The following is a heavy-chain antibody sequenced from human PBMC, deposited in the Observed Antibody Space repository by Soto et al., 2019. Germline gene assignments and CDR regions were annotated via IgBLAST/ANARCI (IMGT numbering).Heavy chain of an antibody. D-gene: IGHD4-17*01. V-gene: IGHV3-30*18. J-gene: IGHJ4*02. CDR1: GFTFSSYG. CDR2: ISYDGSNK. Sequence: QVQLVESGGGVVQPGRSLRLSCAASGFTFSSYGMHWVRQAPGKALEWVAVISYDGSNKYYADSVKGRFTISRDNSKHTLYRHTNILRAEDTAVYYCAKDPHAYGDYMFDDWCQGPLVTVSS. CDR3: AKDPHAYGDYMFDD.